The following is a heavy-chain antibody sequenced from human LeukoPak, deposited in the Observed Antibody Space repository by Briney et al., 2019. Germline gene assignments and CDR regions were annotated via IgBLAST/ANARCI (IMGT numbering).Heavy chain of an antibody. V-gene: IGHV4-39*01. Sequence: SETLSLTCTVSGGSISSSRDYWGWIRQPPGKGLEWIGIIYYRGNTYYSPSLKSRVTISADTSKNQFSLKLTSVTVADTAVYYCARHHDRSGYYYGWLDPWGQGTLVTVSS. CDR2: IYYRGNT. CDR3: ARHHDRSGYYYGWLDP. J-gene: IGHJ5*02. D-gene: IGHD3-22*01. CDR1: GGSISSSRDY.